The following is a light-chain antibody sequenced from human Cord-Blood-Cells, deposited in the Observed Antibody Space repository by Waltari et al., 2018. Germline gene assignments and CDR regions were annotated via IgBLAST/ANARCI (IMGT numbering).Light chain of an antibody. CDR2: AAS. J-gene: IGKJ4*01. CDR1: QGISSW. V-gene: IGKV1-12*01. CDR3: QQANSFPLT. Sequence: DFQLTKPQSPVSPSLGDRVTTTCRASQGISSWLAWYQQKPGKAPKLLIYAASSLQSGVPSRFSGSGSGTDFTLTISSLQPEDFATYYCQQANSFPLTFGGGTKVEIK.